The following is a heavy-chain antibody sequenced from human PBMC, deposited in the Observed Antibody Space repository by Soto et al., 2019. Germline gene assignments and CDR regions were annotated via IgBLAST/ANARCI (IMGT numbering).Heavy chain of an antibody. D-gene: IGHD2-2*01. J-gene: IGHJ6*03. V-gene: IGHV3-23*01. CDR3: ARGRYCSGTSCYADYYYYYMDV. CDR2: ISGSGGST. Sequence: EVQLLESGGGLVQPGGSLRLSCAASGSTFSTYAMSWVRQAPGKGLEWVSGISGSGGSTYYADSVKGRFTISRDNSKNTLYLQMNSLRAEDTAVYSCARGRYCSGTSCYADYYYYYMDVWGKGTTVTVSS. CDR1: GSTFSTYA.